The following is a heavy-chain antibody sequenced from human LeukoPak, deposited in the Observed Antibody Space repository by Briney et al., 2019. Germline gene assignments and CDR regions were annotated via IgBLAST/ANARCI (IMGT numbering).Heavy chain of an antibody. J-gene: IGHJ4*02. V-gene: IGHV4-59*04. CDR1: GGSISSYY. Sequence: SETLSLTCTVSGGSISSYYWSWIRQPAGKGLEWIGYIYHSGSTYYNPSLKSRVTISVDRSKNQFSLKLSSVTAADTAVYYCARTTVTTFSLDYWGQGTLVTVSS. D-gene: IGHD4-17*01. CDR3: ARTTVTTFSLDY. CDR2: IYHSGST.